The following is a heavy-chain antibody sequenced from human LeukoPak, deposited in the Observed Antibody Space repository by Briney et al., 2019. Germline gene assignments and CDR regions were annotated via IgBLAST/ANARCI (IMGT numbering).Heavy chain of an antibody. V-gene: IGHV1-3*01. J-gene: IGHJ4*02. CDR2: INAGNGNT. Sequence: ASVKVSCKASGYTFTSCAMHWVRQAPGQRLEWMGWINAGNGNTKYSQKFQGRVTITRDTSASTAYMELSSLRSEDTAVYYCARANDYGDYPGVFDYWGQGTLVTVSS. D-gene: IGHD4-17*01. CDR1: GYTFTSCA. CDR3: ARANDYGDYPGVFDY.